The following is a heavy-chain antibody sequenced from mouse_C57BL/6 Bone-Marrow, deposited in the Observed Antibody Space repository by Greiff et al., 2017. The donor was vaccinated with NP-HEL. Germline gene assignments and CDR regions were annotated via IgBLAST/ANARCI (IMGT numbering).Heavy chain of an antibody. D-gene: IGHD1-1*01. V-gene: IGHV1-66*01. Sequence: QVQLKESGPELVKPGASVKISCKASGYSFTSYYIHWVKQRPGQGLEWIGWIYPGSGNTKYNEKFKGKATLTADTSSSTAYMQLSSLTSEDSAVYYCARTGITTVVDYFDYWGQGTTLTVSS. CDR2: IYPGSGNT. CDR1: GYSFTSYY. J-gene: IGHJ2*01. CDR3: ARTGITTVVDYFDY.